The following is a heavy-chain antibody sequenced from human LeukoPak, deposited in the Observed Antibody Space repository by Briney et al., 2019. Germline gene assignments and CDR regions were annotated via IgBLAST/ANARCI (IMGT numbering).Heavy chain of an antibody. Sequence: ASVKVSCKASGYTFTSYGISWVRQAPGQGLEWMGWISAYNGNTNYAQKLQGRVTMTTDTSTSTAYMELRSLRSDDTAVYYCARAPVWGSYRTYYFDYWGQGTLVTVSS. CDR3: ARAPVWGSYRTYYFDY. J-gene: IGHJ4*02. CDR1: GYTFTSYG. CDR2: ISAYNGNT. V-gene: IGHV1-18*01. D-gene: IGHD3-16*02.